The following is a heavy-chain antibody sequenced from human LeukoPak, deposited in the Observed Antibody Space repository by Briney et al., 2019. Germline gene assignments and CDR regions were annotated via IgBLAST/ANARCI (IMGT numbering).Heavy chain of an antibody. CDR3: AREAYYDSSGYFDY. J-gene: IGHJ4*02. CDR2: IIPIFGTA. V-gene: IGHV1-69*05. D-gene: IGHD3-22*01. CDR1: GGTFSSYA. Sequence: SVKVSCKASGGTFSSYASSWVRQAPGQGLEWMGRIIPIFGTANYAQKFQGRVTITTDESTSTAYMELSSLRSEDTAVYYCAREAYYDSSGYFDYWGQGTLVTVSS.